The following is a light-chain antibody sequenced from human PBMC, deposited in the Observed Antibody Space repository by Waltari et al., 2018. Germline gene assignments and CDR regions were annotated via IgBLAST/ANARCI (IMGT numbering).Light chain of an antibody. CDR3: QQGYSYPFT. Sequence: DIQMTQSPSSLSASVGATVTITCQASQGIGNNLNWYQQKPGKAPKLLIYRASSLQRGIPSRFSGSGSGTDFTLTISSLQPEDFATYYCQQGYSYPFTFGPGTKLDIK. V-gene: IGKV1-16*01. J-gene: IGKJ3*01. CDR2: RAS. CDR1: QGIGNN.